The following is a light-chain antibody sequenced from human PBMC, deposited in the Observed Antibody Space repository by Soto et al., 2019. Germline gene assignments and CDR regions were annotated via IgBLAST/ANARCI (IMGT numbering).Light chain of an antibody. V-gene: IGLV2-14*01. CDR3: SSYTGSGIML. Sequence: QSALTQPASVSGSPGQSITISCFGTSSDIGAYNYVSWYQQHPGKAPNLMIYEVSDRPSGVSNRFSGSKSGNTASLTISGLQAEDEAEYYCSSYTGSGIMLFGGGTKVTVL. CDR2: EVS. CDR1: SSDIGAYNY. J-gene: IGLJ2*01.